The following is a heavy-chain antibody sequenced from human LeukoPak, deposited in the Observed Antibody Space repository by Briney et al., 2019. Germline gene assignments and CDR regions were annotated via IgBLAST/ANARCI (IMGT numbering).Heavy chain of an antibody. Sequence: SETLSLTCTVSSGSITSGSYYWSWIRQPAGKGLEWIGRIYTSGSTNYNPSLKSRVTISVDTSKNQFSLKLNSVTAADTAVYYCARGRRRYCSGGSCYSEYYYYYMDVWGKGTTVTVSS. V-gene: IGHV4-61*02. CDR1: SGSITSGSYY. J-gene: IGHJ6*03. CDR2: IYTSGST. D-gene: IGHD2-15*01. CDR3: ARGRRRYCSGGSCYSEYYYYYMDV.